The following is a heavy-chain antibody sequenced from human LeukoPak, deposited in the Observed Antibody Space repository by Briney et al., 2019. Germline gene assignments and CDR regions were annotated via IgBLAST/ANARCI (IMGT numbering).Heavy chain of an antibody. CDR1: GGSFSGYY. CDR2: INHSGST. CDR3: ARVRRFLAAAGNPRGASSKPTEIYGMDV. J-gene: IGHJ6*02. D-gene: IGHD6-13*01. V-gene: IGHV4-34*01. Sequence: SETLSLTCAVYGGSFSGYYWSWIRQPPGKGLEWFGEINHSGSTNYNPSLKSRVTISVDTSKNQFSLKLSSVTAADTAVYYCARVRRFLAAAGNPRGASSKPTEIYGMDVWGQGTMVTVSS.